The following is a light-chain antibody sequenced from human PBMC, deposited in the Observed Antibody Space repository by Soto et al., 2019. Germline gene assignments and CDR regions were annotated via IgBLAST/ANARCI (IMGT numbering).Light chain of an antibody. V-gene: IGLV3-21*02. CDR1: NIGGKT. J-gene: IGLJ1*01. CDR3: QVWSSSSDHYV. Sequence: SSELTQPPSVSVAPGQTARITCGGDNIGGKTVQWYQQKAGQAPVLVVYDDSDRPSGVPERFSGSNSGNTATLTISRVGAGDEADYDCQVWSSSSDHYVFGTGTKVTVL. CDR2: DDS.